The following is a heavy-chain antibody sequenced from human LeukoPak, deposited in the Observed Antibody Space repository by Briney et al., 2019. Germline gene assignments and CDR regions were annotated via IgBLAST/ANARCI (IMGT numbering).Heavy chain of an antibody. CDR2: ITGGGGST. J-gene: IGHJ4*02. D-gene: IGHD3-3*01. CDR1: GFIFSSYG. Sequence: PGRSLRLSCAASGFIFSSYGMHWVRQAPGKGLEWVSLITGGGGSTDYADSVKGRFTISRDNSKNTLYLQMNSLRVEDTATYYCAKDGRSGAPFDRWGQGTVLTVSS. CDR3: AKDGRSGAPFDR. V-gene: IGHV3-23*01.